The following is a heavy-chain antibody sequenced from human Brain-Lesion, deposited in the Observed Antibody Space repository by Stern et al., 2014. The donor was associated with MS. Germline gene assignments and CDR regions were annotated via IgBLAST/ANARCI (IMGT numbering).Heavy chain of an antibody. CDR2: VSYDGSNK. Sequence: VQLVESGGGVVQPGRPLRLSCVASGFTFGSWAMHWVRQATGKGLEWVAGVSYDGSNKYYADSVKGRFTISRDNSQNTLYMQMSSLRPEDTAVYYCAKDRQYLTYFFDHWGQGSLVTVSS. CDR3: AKDRQYLTYFFDH. J-gene: IGHJ5*02. D-gene: IGHD2/OR15-2a*01. V-gene: IGHV3-30*18. CDR1: GFTFGSWA.